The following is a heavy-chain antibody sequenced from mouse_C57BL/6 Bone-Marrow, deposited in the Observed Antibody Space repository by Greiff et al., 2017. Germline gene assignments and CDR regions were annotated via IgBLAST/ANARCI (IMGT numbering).Heavy chain of an antibody. CDR1: GYTFTSYW. CDR2: IDPDNGDT. J-gene: IGHJ3*01. V-gene: IGHV14-4*01. Sequence: VQLQQPGAELVRPGASVKLSCKASGYTFTSYWMHWVKQRPGQGLEWIGGIDPDNGDTDYASKFKGKATITVDPSSNTAYLQLSSLASEDTAVYYCTRIAYGGRGTRVTVSA. CDR3: TRIAY.